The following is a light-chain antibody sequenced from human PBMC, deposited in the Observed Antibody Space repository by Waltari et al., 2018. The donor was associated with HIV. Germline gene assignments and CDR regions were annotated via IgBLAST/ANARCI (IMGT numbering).Light chain of an antibody. Sequence: QSVPTQPPPASGTPGQRVAISCSGSNSNIGSNFVYWYQQLPGTAPKLLTYTDNQRPSGVPERFSASTSGSSSSLAISGLRSEDEAEYYCATWDDILSGYLFGTGTKVTVL. CDR3: ATWDDILSGYL. CDR2: TDN. CDR1: NSNIGSNF. J-gene: IGLJ1*01. V-gene: IGLV1-47*01.